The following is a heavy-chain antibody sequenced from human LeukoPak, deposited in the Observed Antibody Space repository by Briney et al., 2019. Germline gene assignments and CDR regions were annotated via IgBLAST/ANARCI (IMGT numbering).Heavy chain of an antibody. V-gene: IGHV4-59*08. J-gene: IGHJ5*02. CDR2: IYYRGST. CDR1: GVSISSYY. CDR3: ARGRPDRQLLAWFDP. Sequence: PSETLSLTCTVSGVSISSYYWSWIRQPPGKGLEWLGYIYYRGSTNYNPSLKSRVTISVDTSKNQFSLRLSSVAAADTAVYYCARGRPDRQLLAWFDPWGQGTLVTVSS. D-gene: IGHD2-2*01.